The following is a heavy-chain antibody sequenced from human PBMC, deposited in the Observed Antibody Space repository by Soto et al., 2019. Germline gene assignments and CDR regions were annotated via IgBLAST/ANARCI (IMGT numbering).Heavy chain of an antibody. CDR2: ISYDGSNK. CDR3: ARDSGIAATNADY. J-gene: IGHJ4*02. Sequence: QVQLVESGGGVVQPGRTLRLSCAASGFTFSRYAMHWVRQAQGKEMEWVAVISYDGSNKYYADSVKGRFTISRDNSKNTLYLQMNSLRAEDTAVYYCARDSGIAATNADYWGQGTLVTVSS. CDR1: GFTFSRYA. V-gene: IGHV3-30-3*01. D-gene: IGHD6-13*01.